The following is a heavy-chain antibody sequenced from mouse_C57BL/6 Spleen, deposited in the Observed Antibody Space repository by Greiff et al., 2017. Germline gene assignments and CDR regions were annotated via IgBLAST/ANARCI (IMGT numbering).Heavy chain of an antibody. CDR3: TRDRDYYGSSYGYFDV. CDR1: GFTFSSYA. CDR2: ISSGGDYI. Sequence: EVQLVESGEGLVKPGGSLKLSCAASGFTFSSYAMSWVRQTPEKRLEWVAYISSGGDYIYYADTVKGRFTISRDNARNTPYLQMSSLKSEDTAMYYCTRDRDYYGSSYGYFDVWGTGTTVTVSS. V-gene: IGHV5-9-1*02. D-gene: IGHD1-1*01. J-gene: IGHJ1*03.